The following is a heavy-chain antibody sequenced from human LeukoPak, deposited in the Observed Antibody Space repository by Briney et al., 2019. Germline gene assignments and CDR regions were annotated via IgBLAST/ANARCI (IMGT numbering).Heavy chain of an antibody. J-gene: IGHJ6*02. CDR2: ISADNGNT. CDR1: GYSFINYG. D-gene: IGHD1-26*01. CDR3: GRDWSGSYSWARFYYYGMDV. Sequence: ASVKVSCKASGYSFINYGVSWVRQPPGQGLEWMGWISADNGNTNYAQKLQGRVTMTTDTSTSTAYMELRSLRSDDTAVDYCGRDWSGSYSWARFYYYGMDVWGQGTTVTVSS. V-gene: IGHV1-18*01.